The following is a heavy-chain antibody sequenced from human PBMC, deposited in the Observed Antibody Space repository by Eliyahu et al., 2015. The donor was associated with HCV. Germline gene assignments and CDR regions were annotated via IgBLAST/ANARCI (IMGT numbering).Heavy chain of an antibody. J-gene: IGHJ4*02. Sequence: GAEVKKPGESLRISCKGSGYSFTSYWITWVRQMPGKGLEWMGRIGPSDSYIRYSPSFQGHVTMSVDRSTGTAYLQWSSLKAAGPRLHFRSRGKNFGSFCSRNCYGDHLDYWGQGTQVTVSS. CDR3: SRGKNFGSFCSRNCYGDHLDY. CDR2: IGPSDSYI. CDR1: GYSFTSYW. D-gene: IGHD2-2*01. V-gene: IGHV5-10-1*03.